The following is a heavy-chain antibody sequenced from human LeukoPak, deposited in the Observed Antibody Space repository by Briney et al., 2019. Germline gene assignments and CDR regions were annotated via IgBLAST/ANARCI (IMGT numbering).Heavy chain of an antibody. V-gene: IGHV4-59*08. D-gene: IGHD3-10*01. CDR2: VYHTGNT. J-gene: IGHJ4*02. CDR3: ARPNGSGSNYYFDT. Sequence: SETLSLTCTVSAGSMNNFHWSWIRQPAGQGLEWIGYVYHTGNTNYNPSLQNRVTISLDTSKNQFSLKLASVTAADTALYYCARPNGSGSNYYFDTWGQGILVAVSS. CDR1: AGSMNNFH.